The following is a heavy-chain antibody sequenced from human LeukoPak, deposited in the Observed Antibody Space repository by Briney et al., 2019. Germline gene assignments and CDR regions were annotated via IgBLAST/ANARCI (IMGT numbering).Heavy chain of an antibody. CDR3: ARDYTPNNYYYYMDV. CDR2: INPSGGST. CDR1: GYTFTSYY. Sequence: GASVKVSCKASGYTFTSYYIHWVRQAPGQGLEWMGLINPSGGSTNYAQKFQGRVTMTRNTSISTAYMELSSLRSEDTAVYYCARDYTPNNYYYYMDVWGKGTTVTISS. J-gene: IGHJ6*03. V-gene: IGHV1-46*01. D-gene: IGHD4/OR15-4a*01.